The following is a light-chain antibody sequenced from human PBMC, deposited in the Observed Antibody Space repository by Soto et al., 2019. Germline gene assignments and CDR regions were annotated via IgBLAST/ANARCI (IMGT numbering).Light chain of an antibody. CDR1: SSDVGAYNY. CDR2: DVT. CDR3: SSYTSSSTLYV. Sequence: QSVLTQPASVSGPPGQSITISCTGTSSDVGAYNYVSWYQHHPGKAPRLVIYDVTNRPSGISDRFSGSKSGNTASLTISGLQAEDEADYYCSSYTSSSTLYVFGTGTKLTVL. V-gene: IGLV2-14*01. J-gene: IGLJ1*01.